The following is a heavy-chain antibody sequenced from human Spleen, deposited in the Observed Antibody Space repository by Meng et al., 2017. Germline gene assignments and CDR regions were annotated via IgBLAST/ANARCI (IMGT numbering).Heavy chain of an antibody. J-gene: IGHJ3*02. CDR3: ARRMGVAGGSWPAVDI. V-gene: IGHV1-69*06. CDR1: GYTFTSYG. CDR2: IIPLFGTA. D-gene: IGHD2-15*01. Sequence: SAKVSCKASGYTFTSYGISWVRQAPGQGLEWMGGIIPLFGTANYAQKFQGRVTITADKSTSTAYMEVNSLRSEDTAMYYCARRMGVAGGSWPAVDIWGQGTMVTVSS.